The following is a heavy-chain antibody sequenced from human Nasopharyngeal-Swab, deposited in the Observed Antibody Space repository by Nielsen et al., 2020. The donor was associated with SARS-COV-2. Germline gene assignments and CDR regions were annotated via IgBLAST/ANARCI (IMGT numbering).Heavy chain of an antibody. J-gene: IGHJ4*02. Sequence: SETLSLTCTVSGGSISSGGYYWSWIRQHPGKGLEWIGYIYYSGSTYYNPSLKSRVTISVDTSKNQFSLKLSSVTAADTAVYYCARGKYDILTGYYPYYFDYWGQGTLVTVSS. CDR1: GGSISSGGYY. CDR2: IYYSGST. D-gene: IGHD3-9*01. V-gene: IGHV4-30-4*08. CDR3: ARGKYDILTGYYPYYFDY.